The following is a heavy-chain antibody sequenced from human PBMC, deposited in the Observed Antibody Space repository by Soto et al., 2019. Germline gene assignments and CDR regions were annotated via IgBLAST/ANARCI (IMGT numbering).Heavy chain of an antibody. D-gene: IGHD3-9*01. J-gene: IGHJ4*02. CDR2: ISASGTTT. Sequence: GGSLRLSCAASGFTFSSYAMSWVRHAPGKGLEWVSAISASGTTTYYADSVKGRFTISRDNSKNTLHLQMNSLRAEDTAVYYCAKDGEGRYFDWPYFEYWGQGTLVTVPQ. V-gene: IGHV3-23*01. CDR1: GFTFSSYA. CDR3: AKDGEGRYFDWPYFEY.